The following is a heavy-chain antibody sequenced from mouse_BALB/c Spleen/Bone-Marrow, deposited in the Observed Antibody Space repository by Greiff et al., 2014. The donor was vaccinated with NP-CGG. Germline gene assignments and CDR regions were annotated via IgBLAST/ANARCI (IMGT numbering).Heavy chain of an antibody. V-gene: IGHV1-82*01. D-gene: IGHD2-1*01. J-gene: IGHJ2*01. Sequence: QVQLKESGPELVKPGASVKISCKASGYAFSSSWMNWVKQRPGQGLEWIGRIYLGDGDTNYNGKFKGMATLTADKSSSTAYMQLSSLTSVDSAVYFCARRGGNPSFDYWGQGTTLTVSS. CDR3: ARRGGNPSFDY. CDR1: GYAFSSSW. CDR2: IYLGDGDT.